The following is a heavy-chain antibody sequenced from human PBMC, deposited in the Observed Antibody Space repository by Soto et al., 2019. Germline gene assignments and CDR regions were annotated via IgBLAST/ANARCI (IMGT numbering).Heavy chain of an antibody. J-gene: IGHJ5*02. CDR2: INHSGST. CDR3: ARGRGIGVCSGVSCDASRNPLHLDP. CDR1: GGSFSGYY. D-gene: IGHD2-15*01. Sequence: SETLSLTCAVYGGSFSGYYWSWTRQPPGKGLEWIGEINHSGSTNYNPSLKSRVTISVDTSKNQFSLKLSSVTAADTAVYYCARGRGIGVCSGVSCDASRNPLHLDPWGQGTPVTGSS. V-gene: IGHV4-34*01.